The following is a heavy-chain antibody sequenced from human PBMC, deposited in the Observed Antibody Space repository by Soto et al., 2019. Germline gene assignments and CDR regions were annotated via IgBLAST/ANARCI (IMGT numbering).Heavy chain of an antibody. J-gene: IGHJ6*02. CDR1: GGTFSSYA. CDR2: IIPIFGTA. D-gene: IGHD6-6*01. V-gene: IGHV1-69*06. Sequence: QVQLVQSGAEVKQPGSSVKVSCKASGGTFSSYAISWVRQAPGQGIEWMGGIIPIFGTANYAQKFHGRVTITADKSTSTAYMELSSLRSEDTAVYYCAREEQLVPAYGMDVWGQGTTVTVSS. CDR3: AREEQLVPAYGMDV.